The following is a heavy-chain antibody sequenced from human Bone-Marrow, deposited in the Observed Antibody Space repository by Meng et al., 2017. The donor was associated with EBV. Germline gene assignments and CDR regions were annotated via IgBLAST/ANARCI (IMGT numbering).Heavy chain of an antibody. J-gene: IGHJ4*02. CDR3: ARGRGYSSPNFDY. D-gene: IGHD6-13*01. Sequence: QERLPQVGRGLVKASEALSLPCAVSGGSFSGYSGGWIRQPPGKGLEWIGEINHSGSTKYNPSLKSRVTISVDTSKNQFSLKLSSVTAADTAVYYCARGRGYSSPNFDYWGQGTLVTVSS. CDR2: INHSGST. V-gene: IGHV4-34*01. CDR1: GGSFSGYS.